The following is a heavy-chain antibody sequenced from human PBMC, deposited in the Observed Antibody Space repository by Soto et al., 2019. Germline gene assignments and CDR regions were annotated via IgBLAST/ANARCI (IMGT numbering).Heavy chain of an antibody. J-gene: IGHJ5*02. CDR3: AREGRRIVVVPAARRDNWFDP. V-gene: IGHV1-18*01. CDR1: GYTFSSIG. Sequence: ASVKVSCKASGYTFSSIGISWVRQAPGQGLEWMGWISPYKGNTHYAQGLQGRVTMTTDTSTSTAYMELRSLRSDDTAVYYCAREGRRIVVVPAARRDNWFDPWGQGTLVTVSS. CDR2: ISPYKGNT. D-gene: IGHD2-2*01.